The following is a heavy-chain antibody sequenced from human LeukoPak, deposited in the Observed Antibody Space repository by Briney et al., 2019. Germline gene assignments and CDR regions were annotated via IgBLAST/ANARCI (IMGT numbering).Heavy chain of an antibody. CDR2: INPNSGGT. V-gene: IGHV1-2*06. Sequence: ASVKVSCKASGYTFTGYYMHRVRQAPGQGLEWMGLINPNSGGTNYAQKFQGRVTMTRDTSISTAYMELSRLRSDDTAVYYCASLELGYCSGGSCSTKGFDYWGQGTLVTVSS. J-gene: IGHJ4*02. CDR3: ASLELGYCSGGSCSTKGFDY. D-gene: IGHD2-15*01. CDR1: GYTFTGYY.